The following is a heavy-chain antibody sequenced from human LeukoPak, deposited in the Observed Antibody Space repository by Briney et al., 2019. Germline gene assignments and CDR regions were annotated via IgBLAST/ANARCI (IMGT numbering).Heavy chain of an antibody. D-gene: IGHD6-13*01. CDR3: VRDMIAAAGAGG. J-gene: IGHJ4*02. V-gene: IGHV1-2*02. Sequence: ASVKVSCKASGYTFTDYSMHWVRQAPGQGLEWVGWINPNSGGTDYAQKFRGRVTMTRATSISTAYLEVTRLTSDDTAVYFCVRDMIAAAGAGGWGQGTLVTVSS. CDR1: GYTFTDYS. CDR2: INPNSGGT.